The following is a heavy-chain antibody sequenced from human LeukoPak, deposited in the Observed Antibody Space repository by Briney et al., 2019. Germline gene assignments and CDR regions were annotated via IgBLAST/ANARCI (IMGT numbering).Heavy chain of an antibody. CDR2: INKDGSGK. Sequence: GGSLRLSCAASGFTFSGYWMSWVRQAPGKGPEWVANINKDGSGKYYVDSLKGRFTISRDNAENSLYLQISSLRVEDTAMYYCASGAEWSGYYIPRLGIYGMDVWGQGTTVTVSS. CDR3: ASGAEWSGYYIPRLGIYGMDV. CDR1: GFTFSGYW. D-gene: IGHD3-3*01. J-gene: IGHJ6*02. V-gene: IGHV3-7*03.